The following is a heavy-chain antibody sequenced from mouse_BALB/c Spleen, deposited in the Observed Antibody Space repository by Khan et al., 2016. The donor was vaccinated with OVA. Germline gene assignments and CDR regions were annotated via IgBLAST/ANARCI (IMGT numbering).Heavy chain of an antibody. CDR2: IFPGTGTT. V-gene: IGHV1S132*01. Sequence: QVQLQQSGAELVKPGASVKLSCKTSGYTFTNYWIQWVKQRPGQGLGWIGEIFPGTGTTYYNENFKAKATLTIDTSSSTAYMQLSSLTSEDSAVYGCARGYFGNYEFAYWGQGTLVTVSA. CDR1: GYTFTNYW. J-gene: IGHJ3*01. D-gene: IGHD2-1*01. CDR3: ARGYFGNYEFAY.